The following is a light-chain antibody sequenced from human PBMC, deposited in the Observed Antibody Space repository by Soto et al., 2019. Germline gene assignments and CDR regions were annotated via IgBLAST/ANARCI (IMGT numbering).Light chain of an antibody. J-gene: IGKJ5*01. CDR2: GAS. V-gene: IGKV3-15*01. CDR1: QSVNSN. CDR3: QQRNSWPPIT. Sequence: ETVMTQSPATLSVSPGERATLSRRASQSVNSNLAWYQQKLGQAPRVLIYGASTRATGIPARFSGSGSGTDFTLTISSLEPEDFALYYCQQRNSWPPITFGQGTRLEIK.